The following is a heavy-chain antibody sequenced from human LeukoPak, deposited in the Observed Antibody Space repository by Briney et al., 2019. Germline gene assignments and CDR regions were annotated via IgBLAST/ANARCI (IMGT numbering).Heavy chain of an antibody. CDR3: ASLKVGVTGHC. CDR1: GVTFRNYW. Sequence: VGSLRLSCAASGVTFRNYWMSWVRQAPGEGLGCVSRIKPDGSSTGYADSVKGRFTISRDNAKNALYLQMNTLGAEDPAVYYCASLKVGVTGHCWGQGILVTVSS. D-gene: IGHD1-26*01. V-gene: IGHV3-74*01. CDR2: IKPDGSST. J-gene: IGHJ4*02.